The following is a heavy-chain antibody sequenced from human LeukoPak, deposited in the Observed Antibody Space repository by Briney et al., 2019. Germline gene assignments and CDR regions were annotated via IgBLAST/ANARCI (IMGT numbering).Heavy chain of an antibody. J-gene: IGHJ6*02. D-gene: IGHD6-25*01. CDR2: INAGNGNT. CDR1: GYTFTSYA. CDR3: ARGGNTSDLYYGMDV. V-gene: IGHV1-3*01. Sequence: ASVKVSCKASGYTFTSYAMHWVRQAPGQRLEWMGWINAGNGNTKYSQKFQGRVTITRDTSASTAYMELSSLRSEDTAVYYCARGGNTSDLYYGMDVWGQGTTVTVSS.